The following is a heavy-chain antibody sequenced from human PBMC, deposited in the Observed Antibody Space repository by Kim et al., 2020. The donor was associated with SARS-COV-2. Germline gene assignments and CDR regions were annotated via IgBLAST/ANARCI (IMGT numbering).Heavy chain of an antibody. D-gene: IGHD2-2*01. CDR3: VKDRGTTWPNGLDV. V-gene: IGHV3-64D*09. Sequence: YYTDAVMDRFTISRYNSKNTFYLQLNSLRPDDTALYYCVKDRGTTWPNGLDVWGQGTTVTVSS. J-gene: IGHJ6*02.